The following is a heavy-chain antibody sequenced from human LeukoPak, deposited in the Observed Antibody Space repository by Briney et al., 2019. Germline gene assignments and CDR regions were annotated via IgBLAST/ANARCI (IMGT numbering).Heavy chain of an antibody. J-gene: IGHJ4*02. CDR2: IPGDGSVT. V-gene: IGHV3-74*01. CDR1: GFTFSNDW. D-gene: IGHD2-21*02. Sequence: GGSLRLSCAASGFTFSNDWMHWVRQAPGKGLVWVARIPGDGSVTSYADSVKGRFTVSRDNAKNTLYLQMNSLRVEDTAVYYCANYAMVTAGGYWGQGTLVTVSS. CDR3: ANYAMVTAGGY.